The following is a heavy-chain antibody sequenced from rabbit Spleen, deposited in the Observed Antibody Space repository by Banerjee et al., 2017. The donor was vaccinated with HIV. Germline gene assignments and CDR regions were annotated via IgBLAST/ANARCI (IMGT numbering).Heavy chain of an antibody. V-gene: IGHV1S40*01. CDR2: IYSGSSGST. CDR1: GIDFSSSDY. J-gene: IGHJ6*01. CDR3: ARDTGSSFSSYGMDL. Sequence: QSLEESGGDLVKPGASLTLTCTASGIDFSSSDYMCWVRQAPGKRPEWIACIYSGSSGSTYYATWAKGRFTSSKSSSTTVTLQMTSLTAADTATYFCARDTGSSFSSYGMDLWGPGTLVTVS. D-gene: IGHD8-1*01.